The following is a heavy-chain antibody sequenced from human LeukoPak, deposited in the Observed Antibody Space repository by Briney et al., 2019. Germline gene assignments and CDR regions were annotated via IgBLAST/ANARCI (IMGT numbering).Heavy chain of an antibody. CDR3: ARGYNWNYGSYYFDY. D-gene: IGHD1-7*01. Sequence: GGSLGLSCAASGLTFSSYEMNWVRQAPGKGLEWVSYITSGSTIYYADSVKGRFTISRDNAKNSLYLQMNSLRAEDTAVYYCARGYNWNYGSYYFDYWGQGTLVTVSS. V-gene: IGHV3-48*03. J-gene: IGHJ4*02. CDR1: GLTFSSYE. CDR2: ITSGSTI.